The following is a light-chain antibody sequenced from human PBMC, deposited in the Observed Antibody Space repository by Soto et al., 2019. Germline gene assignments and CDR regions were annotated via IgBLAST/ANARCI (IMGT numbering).Light chain of an antibody. CDR3: QQYNSYRA. CDR2: DAS. V-gene: IGKV3-11*01. CDR1: QSVSSY. Sequence: EIVLTQSPATLSLSPGERATLSCRASQSVSSYLAWYQQKPGQAPRLLIYDASNRATGIPARFSGSGFGTEFTLTISSLQPDDFATYYCQQYNSYRAFGQGTKVDIK. J-gene: IGKJ1*01.